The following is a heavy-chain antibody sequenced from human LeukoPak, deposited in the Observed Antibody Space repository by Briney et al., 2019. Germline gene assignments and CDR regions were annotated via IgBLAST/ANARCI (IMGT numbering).Heavy chain of an antibody. CDR3: ARPLSASNYKAFDL. V-gene: IGHV5-51*01. Sequence: GEPLTISCRLSGSRSTTYWFAGVRRLPGKGLEWMGALQPDDPDTTYSPSFQGRASISADKSINTALLQWSSLEASDTAMYYSARPLSASNYKAFDLWGQGTLVTVSS. CDR1: GSRSTTYW. D-gene: IGHD4-11*01. CDR2: LQPDDPDT. J-gene: IGHJ3*01.